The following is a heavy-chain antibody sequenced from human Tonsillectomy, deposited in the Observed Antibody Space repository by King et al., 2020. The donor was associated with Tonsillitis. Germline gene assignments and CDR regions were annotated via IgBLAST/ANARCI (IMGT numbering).Heavy chain of an antibody. J-gene: IGHJ3*02. V-gene: IGHV3-11*06. D-gene: IGHD2-8*02. CDR1: GFTFSDYY. CDR2: INPSGSNT. CDR3: GREYWGAFDI. Sequence: VQLVESGGGLVKPGGSLRLSCAASGFTFSDYYMSWIRQAPGKWLEWISLINPSGSNTNYVDSVRGRFTISRDNAKNSMFLQMNSLRAEDTGVYYCGREYWGAFDIWGQGTMVTVSS.